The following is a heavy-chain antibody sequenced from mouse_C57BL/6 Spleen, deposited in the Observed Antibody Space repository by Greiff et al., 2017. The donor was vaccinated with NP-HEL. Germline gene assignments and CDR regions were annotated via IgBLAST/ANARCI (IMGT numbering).Heavy chain of an antibody. V-gene: IGHV1-50*01. CDR1: GYTFTSYW. Sequence: QVQLQQPGAELEKPGASVKLSCKASGYTFTSYWMQWVKQRPGQGLEWIGEIDPSDSYTNYNQKFKGKATLTVDTSSSTAYMQLSSLTSEDSAVYYCARAVPWDVWGTGTTVTVSS. CDR2: IDPSDSYT. J-gene: IGHJ1*03. CDR3: ARAVPWDV.